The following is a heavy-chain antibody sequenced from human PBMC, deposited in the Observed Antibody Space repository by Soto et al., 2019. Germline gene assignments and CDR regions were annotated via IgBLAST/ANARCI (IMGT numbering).Heavy chain of an antibody. CDR3: ASDPAWGRSSWVDY. J-gene: IGHJ4*02. V-gene: IGHV3-30-3*01. D-gene: IGHD2-2*01. CDR1: GFTFSSYA. CDR2: ISYDGSNK. Sequence: QVQLVESGGGVVQPGRSLRLSCAASGFTFSSYAMHWVRQAPGKGLEWVAVISYDGSNKYYADSVKGRFTISRDNSKNTLYLQMNGLRAEDTAVYYCASDPAWGRSSWVDYWGQGTLVTVSS.